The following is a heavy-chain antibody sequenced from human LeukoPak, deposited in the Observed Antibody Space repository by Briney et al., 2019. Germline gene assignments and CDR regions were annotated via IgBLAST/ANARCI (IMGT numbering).Heavy chain of an antibody. J-gene: IGHJ4*02. CDR3: VRSAFHAGSGNYYDY. Sequence: GGSLRLSCAASGNYWMHWVRQAPGKGLVWVSHINSDGSWTSYADSVKGRFTISKDNAENTLYLQMNSLRVEDTAVYYCVRSAFHAGSGNYYDYWGQGTLVTVSS. CDR2: INSDGSWT. V-gene: IGHV3-74*01. D-gene: IGHD3-22*01. CDR1: GNYW.